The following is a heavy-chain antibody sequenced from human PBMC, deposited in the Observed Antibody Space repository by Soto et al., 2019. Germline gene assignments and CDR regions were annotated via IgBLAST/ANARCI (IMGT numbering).Heavy chain of an antibody. CDR1: GYTFTGYY. CDR3: ARAYCSGGSCYGWYLDL. J-gene: IGHJ2*01. D-gene: IGHD2-15*01. Sequence: ASVKVSCKASGYTFTGYYMHWVRQAPGQGLEWMGWINPNSGGTNYAQKFQGRVTMTRDTSISTAYMELSRLRSDDTAVYYCARAYCSGGSCYGWYLDLWGRGTLVTVYS. CDR2: INPNSGGT. V-gene: IGHV1-2*02.